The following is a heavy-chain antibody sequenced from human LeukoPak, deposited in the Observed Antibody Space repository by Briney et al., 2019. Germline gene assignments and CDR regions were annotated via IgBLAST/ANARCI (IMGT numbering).Heavy chain of an antibody. CDR2: ISYDGSNK. Sequence: PGGSLRLSCAASGFTFSSYAMHWVRQAPGKGLEWVAVISYDGSNKYYADSVKGRFTISRDNSKNTLYLQMNSQRAEDTAVYYCARDRLRITGTTTGYYYGMDVWGQGTTVTVSS. J-gene: IGHJ6*02. CDR1: GFTFSSYA. CDR3: ARDRLRITGTTTGYYYGMDV. V-gene: IGHV3-30*04. D-gene: IGHD1-20*01.